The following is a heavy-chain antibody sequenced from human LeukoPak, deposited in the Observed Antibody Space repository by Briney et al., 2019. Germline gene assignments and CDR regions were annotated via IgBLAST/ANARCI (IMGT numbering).Heavy chain of an antibody. J-gene: IGHJ3*02. V-gene: IGHV2-5*01. CDR2: IYWNDDK. D-gene: IGHD2-2*01. CDR1: GFSLSTSGVG. Sequence: SGPTLVKPAQTLTLTCCFSGFSLSTSGVGVGWIRQPPGKALEWLALIYWNDDKHYSPSLKSRLTITKDTSKNQVVLTMTNMNPVKAAENYSAHCAGCDEYLILDIWGQGTMVTVSS. CDR3: AHCAGCDEYLILDI.